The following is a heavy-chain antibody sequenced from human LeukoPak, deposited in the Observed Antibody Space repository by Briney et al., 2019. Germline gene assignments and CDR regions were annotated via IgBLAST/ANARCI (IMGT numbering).Heavy chain of an antibody. V-gene: IGHV1-3*01. CDR1: GYTFTSYA. J-gene: IGHJ5*02. Sequence: ASVKVSCKASGYTFTSYAMHWVRQAPGQRLEWMGWINAGNGNTKYSQKFQGRVTITRDTSASTAYMELSSLRSEDTAVYYCARDPSITGTTDNWFDPWGQGTLVTVSS. CDR2: INAGNGNT. CDR3: ARDPSITGTTDNWFDP. D-gene: IGHD1-20*01.